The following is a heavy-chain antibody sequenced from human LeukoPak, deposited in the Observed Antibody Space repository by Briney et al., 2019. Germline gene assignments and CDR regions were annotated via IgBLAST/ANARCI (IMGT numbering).Heavy chain of an antibody. Sequence: SETLSLTCGVSGESFSSYYWGWIRQPPGKGLEWIGSIYYSGSTYYNPSLKSRVTISVDTSKNQFSLKLSSVTAADTAVYYCARWRPHGPLEYWGQGTLVTVSS. V-gene: IGHV4-39*07. CDR2: IYYSGST. CDR1: GESFSSYY. J-gene: IGHJ4*02. D-gene: IGHD2-8*01. CDR3: ARWRPHGPLEY.